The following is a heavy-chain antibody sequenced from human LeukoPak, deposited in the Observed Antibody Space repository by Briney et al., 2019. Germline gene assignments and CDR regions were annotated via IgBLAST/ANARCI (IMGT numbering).Heavy chain of an antibody. CDR1: GDSVSSSNVA. CDR3: ASWYFDS. J-gene: IGHJ4*02. V-gene: IGHV6-1*01. Sequence: SQTLSLTCAISGDSVSSSNVAWQWIRQSPSRGLEWLARTYYRSKWYYDYAVSVKSRIVISPDTSKNQISLQLNFVTPEDTAVYYCASWYFDSWGQGTLVTVSS. CDR2: TYYRSKWYY.